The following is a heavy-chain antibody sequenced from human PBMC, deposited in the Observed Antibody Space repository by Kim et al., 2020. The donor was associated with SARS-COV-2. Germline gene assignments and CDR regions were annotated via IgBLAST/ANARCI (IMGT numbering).Heavy chain of an antibody. V-gene: IGHV4-34*01. CDR2: INHSGST. Sequence: SETLSLTCAVYGGSFSGYYWSWIRQPPGKGLEWIGEINHSGSTNYNPSLKSRVTISVATSKNQFSLKLSSVTAADTAVYYCARSYSSSDHSAYGMDVWGQGTTVTVSS. J-gene: IGHJ6*02. CDR3: ARSYSSSDHSAYGMDV. D-gene: IGHD6-6*01. CDR1: GGSFSGYY.